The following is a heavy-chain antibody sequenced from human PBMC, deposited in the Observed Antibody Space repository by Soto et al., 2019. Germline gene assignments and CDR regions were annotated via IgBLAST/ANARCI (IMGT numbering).Heavy chain of an antibody. CDR3: ARLGGIVLRFLEWAYMDV. V-gene: IGHV4-39*01. D-gene: IGHD3-3*01. CDR1: GGSISSSSYY. CDR2: IYYSGST. J-gene: IGHJ6*03. Sequence: SETLSLTCTVSGGSISSSSYYWGWIRKPPGKGLEWIGSIYYSGSTYYNPSLKSRVTISVDTSKNQFSLKLSSVTAADTAVYYCARLGGIVLRFLEWAYMDVWGKGTTVTVSS.